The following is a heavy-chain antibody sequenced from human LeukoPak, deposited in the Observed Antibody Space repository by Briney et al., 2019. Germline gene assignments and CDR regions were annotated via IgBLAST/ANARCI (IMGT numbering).Heavy chain of an antibody. CDR3: ASSGSRYVDWFDP. D-gene: IGHD2-15*01. J-gene: IGHJ5*02. CDR2: IHYTGST. Sequence: SETLSLTCTVSGGSISSYYWSWIRQSPGKGLECIGYIHYTGSTNYNPSLKSRVTISVETSKNQFSLKLSSVTAADTAVYYCASSGSRYVDWFDPWGQGTLVTVSS. CDR1: GGSISSYY. V-gene: IGHV4-59*12.